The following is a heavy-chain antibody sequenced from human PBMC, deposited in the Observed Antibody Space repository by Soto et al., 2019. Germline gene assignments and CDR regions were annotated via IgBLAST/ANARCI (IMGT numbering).Heavy chain of an antibody. D-gene: IGHD3-22*01. Sequence: EVQLVESGGGLVKPGGSLRLSCAASGFTFSSYSMNWVRQAPGKGLEWVSSISSSSSYIHYADSVKGRFTISRDNAKNSLYLQMNSLRAEDTAVYYCARDCYDSSGYLALFDYWGQGTLVTVSS. CDR2: ISSSSSYI. V-gene: IGHV3-21*01. CDR3: ARDCYDSSGYLALFDY. J-gene: IGHJ4*02. CDR1: GFTFSSYS.